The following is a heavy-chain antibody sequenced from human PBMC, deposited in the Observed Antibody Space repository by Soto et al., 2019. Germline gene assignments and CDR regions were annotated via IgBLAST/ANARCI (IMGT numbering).Heavy chain of an antibody. CDR3: ARVKWTTPGSWTSTPSLGDAFDI. CDR2: TYYRSKWYN. Sequence: SQTLSLTCAISGDSVSSNSAAWNWIRQSPSRGLEWLGRTYYRSKWYNDYAVSVKSRITINPDTSKNQFSLQLNSVTPEDTAVYYCARVKWTTPGSWTSTPSLGDAFDIWGQGTMVTVSS. CDR1: GDSVSSNSAA. J-gene: IGHJ3*02. D-gene: IGHD6-13*01. V-gene: IGHV6-1*01.